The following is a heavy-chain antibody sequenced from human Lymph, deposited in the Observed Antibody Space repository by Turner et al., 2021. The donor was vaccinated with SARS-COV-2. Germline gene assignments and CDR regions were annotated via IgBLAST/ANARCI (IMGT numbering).Heavy chain of an antibody. CDR2: ISSSSSYI. D-gene: IGHD3-3*02. CDR1: GFTFSSYS. Sequence: EVQLVESGGGLDKPGGSLRLSCEASGFTFSSYSMNRVRQAPGKVLEWVSSISSSSSYIYYADSVKGRFTISRDNTKKSLYLQMNSLRAEDTAVYYCARDLAPYYFYGMDVWGQGTTVTVSS. CDR3: ARDLAPYYFYGMDV. V-gene: IGHV3-21*01. J-gene: IGHJ6*02.